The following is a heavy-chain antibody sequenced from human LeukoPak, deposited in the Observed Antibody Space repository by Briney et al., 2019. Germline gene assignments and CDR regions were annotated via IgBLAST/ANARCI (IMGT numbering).Heavy chain of an antibody. D-gene: IGHD4-11*01. J-gene: IGHJ5*02. CDR3: ARGAYSKIDP. V-gene: IGHV3-11*04. Sequence: PGGSLRLSCAASGFTFSDYYMSWIRQAPGKGLEWVSYITNSVSTIYYADSVKGRFTISRDNAKNSLYLQMNSLRDEDTAVYYCARGAYSKIDPWGQRTLVTVSS. CDR2: ITNSVSTI. CDR1: GFTFSDYY.